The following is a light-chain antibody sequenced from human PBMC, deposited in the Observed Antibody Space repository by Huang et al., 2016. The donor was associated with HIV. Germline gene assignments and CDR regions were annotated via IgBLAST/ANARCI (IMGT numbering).Light chain of an antibody. V-gene: IGKV1-5*03. CDR3: QQQWT. CDR2: KAS. CDR1: HRISSW. J-gene: IGKJ1*01. Sequence: DIQMTQSPSTLSAFVGDRVTITCRTIHRISSWLAWYQQKPGKAPKRLISKASNLESGVPSRFSGNGSGTEFTLTISGLQPDDLATYYCQQQWTFGQGTKVEI.